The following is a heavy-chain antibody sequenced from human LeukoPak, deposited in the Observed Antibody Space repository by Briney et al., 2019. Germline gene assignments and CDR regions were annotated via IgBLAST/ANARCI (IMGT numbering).Heavy chain of an antibody. CDR1: GFTFSSYA. CDR2: ISRNGGSI. CDR3: ERAQGVAETKLAGDY. J-gene: IGHJ4*02. Sequence: GRSLRLSCAASGFTFSSYAMHWVRQAPGEGMEYDSAISRNGGSIYYANTVKGRFTITRENSKNTLYLQRGSLTAEDMAVYYCERAQGVAETKLAGDYWGQGTLVTASS. V-gene: IGHV3-64*01. D-gene: IGHD3-3*01.